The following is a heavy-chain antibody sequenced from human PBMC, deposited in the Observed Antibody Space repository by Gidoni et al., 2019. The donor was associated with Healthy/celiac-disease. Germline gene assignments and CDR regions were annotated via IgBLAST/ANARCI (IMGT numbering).Heavy chain of an antibody. CDR1: GFTFSSYA. CDR2: ISGSGGST. J-gene: IGHJ3*02. CDR3: AKESGGGSEPNDAFDI. D-gene: IGHD3-16*01. V-gene: IGHV3-23*01. Sequence: EVQLLESGGGLVQPGGSLRLSCAASGFTFSSYAMSWVRQAPGKGLEWVSAISGSGGSTYYADSVKGRFTISRDNSKNTLYLQMNSLRAEDTAVYYCAKESGGGSEPNDAFDIWGQGTMVTVSS.